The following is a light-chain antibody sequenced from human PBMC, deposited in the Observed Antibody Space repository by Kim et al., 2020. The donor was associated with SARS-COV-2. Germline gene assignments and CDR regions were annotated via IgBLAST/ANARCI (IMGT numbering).Light chain of an antibody. CDR3: QSYNRDNVL. V-gene: IGLV6-57*04. CDR1: SGSIDDNY. J-gene: IGLJ2*01. CDR2: EDD. Sequence: NFMLTQPHSVSESPWKTVTISCPRSSGSIDDNYVQWYQQRPGGVPTAVIYEDDQRPSGVSDRFSGSIDNSSNSASLTISGLRTEDEADYYCQSYNRDNVLFGGGTQLTVL.